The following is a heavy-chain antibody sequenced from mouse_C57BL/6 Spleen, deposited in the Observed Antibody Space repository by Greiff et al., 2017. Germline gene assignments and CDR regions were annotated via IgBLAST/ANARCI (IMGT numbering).Heavy chain of an antibody. CDR1: GYTFTSYG. D-gene: IGHD2-4*01. CDR3: AREGMMTAYYAMDY. J-gene: IGHJ4*01. CDR2: IYPRSGNT. V-gene: IGHV1-81*01. Sequence: QIQLQQSGAELARPGASVKLSCKASGYTFTSYGISWVKQRTGQGLEWIGEIYPRSGNTYYNEKFKGKATLTADKSSSTAYMELRSLTSEDSAVYFCAREGMMTAYYAMDYWGQGTSVTVSS.